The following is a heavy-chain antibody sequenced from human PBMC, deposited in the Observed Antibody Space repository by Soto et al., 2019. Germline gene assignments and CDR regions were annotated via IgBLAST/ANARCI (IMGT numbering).Heavy chain of an antibody. CDR2: IYSGGST. J-gene: IGHJ4*02. V-gene: IGHV3-66*01. CDR3: AREGRLSSYYDTSGPEDY. CDR1: GFTVSSNY. D-gene: IGHD3-22*01. Sequence: EVQLVESGGGLVQPGGSLRLSCAASGFTVSSNYMSWVRQAPGKGLEWVSVIYSGGSTYYADSVKGRFTISRDNSKNTLYLQMNSLRAEDTAVYYCAREGRLSSYYDTSGPEDYWGQGTLVTVSS.